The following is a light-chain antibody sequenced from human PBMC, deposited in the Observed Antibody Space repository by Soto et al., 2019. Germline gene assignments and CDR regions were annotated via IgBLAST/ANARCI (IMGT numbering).Light chain of an antibody. CDR3: QQRSNWRVT. V-gene: IGKV3-11*01. J-gene: IGKJ4*01. CDR1: QSVNIY. CDR2: DAS. Sequence: EIVLTQSPATLSLSPGERATLSCRANQSVNIYLAWYQQKPGQAPRLLIYDASNRATGIPARFSGSGSGTDFTLTISSLEPEDIAVYYCQQRSNWRVTFGGGTKVEIK.